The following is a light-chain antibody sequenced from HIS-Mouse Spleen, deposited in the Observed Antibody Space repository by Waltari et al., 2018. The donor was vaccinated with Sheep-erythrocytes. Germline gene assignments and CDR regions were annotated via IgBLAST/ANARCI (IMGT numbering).Light chain of an antibody. Sequence: QSALTQPRSVSGSPGQSVTISCTGTSSDVGGYNYVSWYQQHPGKAPKLIFYDVSKRPSGVPDRFSGSKSRNTASLTISGLQAEDEADYYCCSYAGSYNHVFATGTKVTVL. CDR3: CSYAGSYNHV. CDR2: DVS. V-gene: IGLV2-11*01. CDR1: SSDVGGYNY. J-gene: IGLJ1*01.